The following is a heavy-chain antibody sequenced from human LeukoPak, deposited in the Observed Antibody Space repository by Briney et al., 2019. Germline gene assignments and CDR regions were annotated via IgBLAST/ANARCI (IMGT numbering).Heavy chain of an antibody. Sequence: GGSLRLSCAASGFTFSSYAMHWVRQAPGKGLEWVAVISYDGSNKYYADSVKGRFTISRDNSKNTLYLQMNSLRAEDTAVYYCARDGGSYSSSWFSFFDYWGQGTLVTVSS. V-gene: IGHV3-30-3*01. CDR3: ARDGGSYSSSWFSFFDY. CDR1: GFTFSSYA. D-gene: IGHD6-13*01. J-gene: IGHJ4*02. CDR2: ISYDGSNK.